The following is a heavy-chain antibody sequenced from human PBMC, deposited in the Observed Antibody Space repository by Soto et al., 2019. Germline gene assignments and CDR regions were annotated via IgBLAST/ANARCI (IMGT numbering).Heavy chain of an antibody. D-gene: IGHD2-8*01. J-gene: IGHJ6*02. CDR3: ARQGSNGAYYYYGMDV. V-gene: IGHV5-51*01. Sequence: PGESLKISCKGSGYRFSSYWIAWVRQMPGKGLEWMGIIYPGDSDTIYSPSFQGQVTFSADKSTSTAYLRWSSLKASDTAMYYCARQGSNGAYYYYGMDVWGQGTTVTVSS. CDR1: GYRFSSYW. CDR2: IYPGDSDT.